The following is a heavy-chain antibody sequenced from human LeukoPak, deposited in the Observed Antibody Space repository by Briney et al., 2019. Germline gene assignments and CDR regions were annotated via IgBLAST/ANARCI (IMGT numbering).Heavy chain of an antibody. CDR1: GFTFSDYI. V-gene: IGHV3-21*01. CDR3: ARVQGSPY. CDR2: ITGDSNYI. Sequence: GGSLRLSCAASGFTFSDYILNWVRQPPGKGLEWVSSITGDSNYIYYADSVKGRFTVSRDNAKNSLYLHINSLRAEDTAVYYCARVQGSPYWGQGTLVTVSS. J-gene: IGHJ4*02.